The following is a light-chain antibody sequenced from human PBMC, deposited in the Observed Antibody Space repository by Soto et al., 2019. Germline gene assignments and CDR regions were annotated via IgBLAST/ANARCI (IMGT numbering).Light chain of an antibody. CDR1: QSVSSN. J-gene: IGKJ1*01. CDR3: QQYNNWPSWT. Sequence: EREMTQSPATLSVSPGERATLSCRASQSVSSNLAWYQQKPGQAPRLLIYGASTRATGIPARFSGSGSGTEFTLTISSLQSEDFAVYYCQQYNNWPSWTFGQGTKVDIK. V-gene: IGKV3-15*01. CDR2: GAS.